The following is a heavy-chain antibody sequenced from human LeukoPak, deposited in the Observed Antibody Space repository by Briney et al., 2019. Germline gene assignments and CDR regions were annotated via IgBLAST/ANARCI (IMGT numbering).Heavy chain of an antibody. CDR2: IYYSGST. V-gene: IGHV4-39*01. CDR3: ARHKDYYYSYMDV. J-gene: IGHJ6*03. CDR1: GGSISSYY. Sequence: SETLSLTCTFSGGSISSYYWGWIRQPPGKGLEWIGSIYYSGSTYYNPSLKSRVTISVDTSKNQFSLKLSSVTAADTAVYYCARHKDYYYSYMDVWGKGTTVTISS.